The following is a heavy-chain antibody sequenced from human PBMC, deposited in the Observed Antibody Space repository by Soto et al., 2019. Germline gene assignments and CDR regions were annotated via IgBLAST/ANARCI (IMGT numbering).Heavy chain of an antibody. CDR3: ARDHLPAAMVGHRNWFDP. CDR1: GGSISSYY. D-gene: IGHD2-2*01. CDR2: IYYSGST. J-gene: IGHJ5*02. Sequence: SETLSLTCPVSGGSISSYYWSWIRQPPGKGLEWIGYIYYSGSTNYNPSLKSRVTISVDTSKNQFSLKLSSVTAADTAVYYCARDHLPAAMVGHRNWFDPWGQGTLVTVSS. V-gene: IGHV4-59*01.